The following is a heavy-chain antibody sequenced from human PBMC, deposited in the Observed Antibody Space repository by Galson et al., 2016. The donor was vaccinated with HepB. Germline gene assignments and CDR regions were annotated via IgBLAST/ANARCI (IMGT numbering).Heavy chain of an antibody. J-gene: IGHJ6*04. CDR2: ISGSGVGT. V-gene: IGHV3-23*01. CDR3: ARDFAPSHYDFWSGYHYYYYYGMYG. CDR1: GITFSTYA. Sequence: SLRLSCAASGITFSTYAMSWVRQAPGKGLEWVSGISGSGVGTFYADSVKGRFTISRDNSKNTLYMSMHSLRAADTAVYYLARDFAPSHYDFWSGYHYYYYYGMYGCGKGTTVTGSS. D-gene: IGHD3-3*01.